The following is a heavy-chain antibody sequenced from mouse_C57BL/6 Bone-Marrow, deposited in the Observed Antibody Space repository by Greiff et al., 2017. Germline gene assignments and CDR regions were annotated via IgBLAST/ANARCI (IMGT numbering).Heavy chain of an antibody. Sequence: QVQLQQPGAELVMPGASVKLSCKASGYTFTSYWLHWVKQRPGQGLAWIGEIDPSDSSTNYNQKFKGKSTLTVAKSASTAYMQLSSLTSEDSAVYYCARGDDYDGTGCDYWGQGTTLTVSS. V-gene: IGHV1-69*01. CDR3: ARGDDYDGTGCDY. D-gene: IGHD2-4*01. J-gene: IGHJ2*01. CDR2: IDPSDSST. CDR1: GYTFTSYW.